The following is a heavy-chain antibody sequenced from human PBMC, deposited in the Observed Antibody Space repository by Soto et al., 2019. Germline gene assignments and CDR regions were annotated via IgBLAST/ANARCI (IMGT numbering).Heavy chain of an antibody. V-gene: IGHV1-69*06. CDR1: GGTFSSLA. Sequence: QVQLVQSGAEVKKPGSSVKVSCKASGGTFSSLAISWVRQAPGQGVEWMGGLVPVFGTANYAQKFQVRVIITAHKSMSTSYMELSSLRSEDTAVYYCARSPGVFDYWAKGPLVTVSS. D-gene: IGHD6-19*01. CDR2: LVPVFGTA. CDR3: ARSPGVFDY. J-gene: IGHJ4*02.